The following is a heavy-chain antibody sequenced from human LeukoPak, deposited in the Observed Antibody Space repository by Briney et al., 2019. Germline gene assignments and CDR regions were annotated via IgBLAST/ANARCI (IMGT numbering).Heavy chain of an antibody. CDR1: GFTFSSYS. V-gene: IGHV3-21*01. Sequence: PGGSLRLSCAASGFTFSSYSMNWVRQAPGKGLEWVSSISSSSSYIYYADSVKGRFTISRDNAKNSLYLQMNSLRAEDTAVYYLAKMALTMIVVPYYMDVWGKGTTVTVSS. CDR2: ISSSSSYI. J-gene: IGHJ6*03. CDR3: AKMALTMIVVPYYMDV. D-gene: IGHD3-22*01.